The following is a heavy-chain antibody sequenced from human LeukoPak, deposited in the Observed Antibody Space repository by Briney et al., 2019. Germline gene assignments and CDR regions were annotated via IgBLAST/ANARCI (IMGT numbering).Heavy chain of an antibody. CDR1: GYTFTSYY. CDR2: INPSGGST. J-gene: IGHJ4*02. CDR3: ARDRRPLGCSSTSCYGPFDY. V-gene: IGHV1-46*01. Sequence: ASVKVSCKASGYTFTSYYMHWVRQAPGQGLEWMGIINPSGGSTSYAQKFQGRVTMTRDTSTSTVYMELSSLRSEDTAVYYCARDRRPLGCSSTSCYGPFDYWGQGTLVTVSS. D-gene: IGHD2-2*01.